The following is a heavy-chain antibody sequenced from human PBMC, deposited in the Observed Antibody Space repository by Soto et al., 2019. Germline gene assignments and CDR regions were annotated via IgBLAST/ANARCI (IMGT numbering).Heavy chain of an antibody. CDR2: INPSGGST. CDR3: ARDLTSGLLWFGESLGV. J-gene: IGHJ6*03. V-gene: IGHV1-46*03. D-gene: IGHD3-10*01. Sequence: ASVKVSCKASGYTFTSYYMHWVRQAPGQGLEWMGIINPSGGSTSYAQKFQGRVTMTRDTSTSTVYMELSSLRSEDTAVYYCARDLTSGLLWFGESLGVWGKGTTVTVS. CDR1: GYTFTSYY.